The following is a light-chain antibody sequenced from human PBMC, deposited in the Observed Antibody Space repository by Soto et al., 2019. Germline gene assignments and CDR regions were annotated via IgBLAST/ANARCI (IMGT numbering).Light chain of an antibody. Sequence: DLQMTQSPSSLSASVGDRVTITCRASQSISSYLNWYQQKPGKAPKLLIYSATSLQSGVPSRFSASGFGADITLAISSLQPEEFATYYCQQTMTFGQGTKVEIK. CDR3: QQTMT. J-gene: IGKJ1*01. CDR2: SAT. CDR1: QSISSY. V-gene: IGKV1-39*01.